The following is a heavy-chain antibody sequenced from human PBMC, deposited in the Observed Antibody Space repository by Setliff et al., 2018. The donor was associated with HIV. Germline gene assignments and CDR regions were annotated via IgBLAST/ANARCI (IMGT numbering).Heavy chain of an antibody. CDR3: ARADYCILTAYYSSAFDM. V-gene: IGHV3-30*08. CDR1: AFTFSTFA. Sequence: GESLKISCEVSAFTFSTFAMHWVRQAPGKGPEWVGVISNDGSDQRYAESVKGRFTISRDNSKSMLYLQMNNLRVDDTAMYYCARADYCILTAYYSSAFDMWGQGTMVTVSS. CDR2: ISNDGSDQ. D-gene: IGHD3-9*01. J-gene: IGHJ3*02.